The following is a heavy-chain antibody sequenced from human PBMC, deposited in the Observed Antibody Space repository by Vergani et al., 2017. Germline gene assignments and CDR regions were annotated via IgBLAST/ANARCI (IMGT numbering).Heavy chain of an antibody. CDR3: TTELRYLNYYYYGMDV. V-gene: IGHV3-15*01. CDR2: IKSKTDGGTT. J-gene: IGHJ6*02. Sequence: EVQLVESGGGLVKPGGSLRLSCAASGFTFSNAWMSWVRQAPGKGLEWVGRIKSKTDGGTTDYAAPVKGRFTISRDDSKITLYLQMNSLKTEDTAVYYCTTELRYLNYYYYGMDVWGQGTTVTVAS. D-gene: IGHD3-9*01. CDR1: GFTFSNAW.